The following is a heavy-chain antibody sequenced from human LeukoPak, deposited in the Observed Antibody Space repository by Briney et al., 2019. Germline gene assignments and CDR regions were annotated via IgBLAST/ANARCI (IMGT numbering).Heavy chain of an antibody. CDR3: ARTGAYGDYVYSGDYFDY. CDR2: IYYSGST. CDR1: GGSISSYY. D-gene: IGHD4-17*01. J-gene: IGHJ4*02. V-gene: IGHV4-59*01. Sequence: SETLSLTCTVSGGSISSYYWSWIRQPPGKGLEWIGYIYYSGSTNYNPSLKSRVTISVDTSKNQFSLKLSSVTAADTAVYYCARTGAYGDYVYSGDYFDYWGQGTPVTVSS.